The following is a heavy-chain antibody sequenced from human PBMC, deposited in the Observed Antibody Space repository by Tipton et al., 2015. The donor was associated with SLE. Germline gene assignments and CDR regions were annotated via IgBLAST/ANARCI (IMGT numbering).Heavy chain of an antibody. CDR2: INHSGST. Sequence: TLSLTCTVSAGSITSTFYYWGWIRQTPGKGLEWIGEINHSGSTNYNPSLKSRVTISVDTSKNQFSLKLSSVTAADTAVYYCARGVWFGELGYYYYMDVWGKGTTVTVSS. J-gene: IGHJ6*03. D-gene: IGHD3-10*01. V-gene: IGHV4-39*07. CDR3: ARGVWFGELGYYYYMDV. CDR1: AGSITSTFYY.